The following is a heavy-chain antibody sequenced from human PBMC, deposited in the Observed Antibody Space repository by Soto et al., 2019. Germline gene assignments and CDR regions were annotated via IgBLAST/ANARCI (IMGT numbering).Heavy chain of an antibody. CDR3: ATRQNSGYDPSSYFFDY. Sequence: GSLRLSCAASGFTFSSYAMSWVRQAPGKGLEWVSAISGSGGSTYYADSVKGRFTISRDNSKDTLYLQMNSLRAEDTAVYYCATRQNSGYDPSSYFFDYWGQGTLVTVSS. J-gene: IGHJ4*02. V-gene: IGHV3-23*01. CDR2: ISGSGGST. D-gene: IGHD5-12*01. CDR1: GFTFSSYA.